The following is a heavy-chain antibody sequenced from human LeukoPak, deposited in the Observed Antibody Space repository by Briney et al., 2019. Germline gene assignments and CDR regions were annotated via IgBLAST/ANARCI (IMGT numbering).Heavy chain of an antibody. CDR2: MNPNSGNT. Sequence: ASVKVSCKASGYTFTSYDINWVRQATGQGLEWMGWMNPNSGNTGYAQKFQGRVTMTRNTSISTAYMELSSLRSEDTAVYYCARGGNSGYDSIQDFDYWGQGTLVTVSS. CDR1: GYTFTSYD. CDR3: ARGGNSGYDSIQDFDY. D-gene: IGHD5-12*01. J-gene: IGHJ4*02. V-gene: IGHV1-8*01.